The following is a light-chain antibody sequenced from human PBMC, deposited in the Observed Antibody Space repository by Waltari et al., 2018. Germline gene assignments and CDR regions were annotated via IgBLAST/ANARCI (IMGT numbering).Light chain of an antibody. CDR3: CSYAGSSTLV. CDR1: SSDVGNYNL. J-gene: IGLJ2*01. V-gene: IGLV2-23*02. Sequence: QSALTQPASVSGSPGQSITISCTGTSSDVGNYNLVSWYQQPPGKAPKLMIYEVSKRPSGVFKRFSDSKSGNTASLTISGLQAEDEADYYCCSYAGSSTLVFGGGTKLTVL. CDR2: EVS.